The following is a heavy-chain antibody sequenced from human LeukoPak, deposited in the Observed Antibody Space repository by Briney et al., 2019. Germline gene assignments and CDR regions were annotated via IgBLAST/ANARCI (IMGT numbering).Heavy chain of an antibody. J-gene: IGHJ4*02. V-gene: IGHV1-2*02. Sequence: ASVKVSCKASGYTFTDYYIHWMRQAPGQGLEWIGWINPNSGGTNYAQRFQGRVTMARDTSTRTAYMEVSGLTYDDTAVYYCARFYSSSWQFDYWGQGTLVTVSS. CDR1: GYTFTDYY. CDR2: INPNSGGT. CDR3: ARFYSSSWQFDY. D-gene: IGHD6-13*01.